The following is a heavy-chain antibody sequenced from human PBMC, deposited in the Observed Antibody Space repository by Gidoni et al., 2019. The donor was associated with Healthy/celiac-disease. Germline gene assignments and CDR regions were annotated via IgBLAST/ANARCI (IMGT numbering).Heavy chain of an antibody. V-gene: IGHV3-48*01. CDR1: GFTFSSYS. CDR2: ISSSSSTI. D-gene: IGHD6-13*01. J-gene: IGHJ3*02. Sequence: EVQLVESGGGLVQPGGSLRLSCAASGFTFSSYSMNWVRQAPGKGLGWVSYISSSSSTIYYADSVKGRFTISRDNAKNSLYLQMNSLRAEDTAVYYCAREVAGSSSWFTSGGSAFDIWGQGTMVTVSS. CDR3: AREVAGSSSWFTSGGSAFDI.